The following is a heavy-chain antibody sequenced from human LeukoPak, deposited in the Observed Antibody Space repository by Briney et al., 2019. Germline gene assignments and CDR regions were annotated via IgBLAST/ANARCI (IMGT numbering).Heavy chain of an antibody. V-gene: IGHV4-59*12. CDR3: AREGGPYRPLDY. CDR1: GDSISSNY. Sequence: SETLSLTCTVSGDSISSNYWSWIRQPPGKGLEWLGYIYNSGSTKYNPSLKSRVAISVDKSENHISLKLTSVTAADTAVYYCAREGGPYRPLDYSGQGTLVTVAS. CDR2: IYNSGST. J-gene: IGHJ4*02.